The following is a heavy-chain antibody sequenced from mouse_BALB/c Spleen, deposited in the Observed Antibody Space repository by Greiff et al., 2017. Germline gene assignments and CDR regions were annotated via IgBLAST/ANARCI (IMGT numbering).Heavy chain of an antibody. V-gene: IGHV1-87*01. CDR1: GYTFTSYW. Sequence: VQLQQSGAELARPGASVKLSCKASGYTFTSYWMQWVKQRPGQGLEWIGAIYPADGDTRYTQKFKGKATLTADKSSSTAYMQLSSLASEDSAVYYCEREAAGDYVGAMDYWGQGTSVTVSS. CDR3: EREAAGDYVGAMDY. D-gene: IGHD2-13*01. CDR2: IYPADGDT. J-gene: IGHJ4*01.